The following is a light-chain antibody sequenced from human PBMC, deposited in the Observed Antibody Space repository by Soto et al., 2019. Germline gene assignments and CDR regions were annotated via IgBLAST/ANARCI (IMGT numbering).Light chain of an antibody. Sequence: DIHMTQSPSTLSASVGYRVTITCRASQSISSWLAWYKQKPGKAPKLLIYDASSLESGVPSSLSGSGSGTDFTLTISSMKPDDFATYYCQQYNSFWTFGHGTKVDIK. J-gene: IGKJ1*01. CDR2: DAS. CDR1: QSISSW. CDR3: QQYNSFWT. V-gene: IGKV1-5*01.